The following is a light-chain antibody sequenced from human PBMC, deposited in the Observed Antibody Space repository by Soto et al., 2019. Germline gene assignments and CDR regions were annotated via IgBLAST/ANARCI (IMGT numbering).Light chain of an antibody. J-gene: IGKJ1*01. CDR2: DAS. CDR3: QQYNSYSRT. Sequence: DIQMTQSPSTLSASIGDRVTITCRASQSISTWLAWYQQKPGKAPKLLSYDASSLEGGVPSRFSGSGSGTEFTLTISSLQPQDFATYYCQQYNSYSRTFGQGTKVEI. CDR1: QSISTW. V-gene: IGKV1-5*01.